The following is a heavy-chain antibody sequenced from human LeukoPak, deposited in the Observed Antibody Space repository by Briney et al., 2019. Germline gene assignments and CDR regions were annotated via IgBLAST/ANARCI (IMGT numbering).Heavy chain of an antibody. Sequence: ASVKVSCKASRYTFTSYDINWVRQATAKGREGMGCMNPNSGNKGYAQKLQRRVTMTRNTSISTAYMELSSLRSEDTAVYYCARLRYCSSTSCYYYYYGMDGWGQGTTVTVSS. CDR3: ARLRYCSSTSCYYYYYGMDG. J-gene: IGHJ6*02. D-gene: IGHD2-2*01. V-gene: IGHV1-8*01. CDR2: MNPNSGNK. CDR1: RYTFTSYD.